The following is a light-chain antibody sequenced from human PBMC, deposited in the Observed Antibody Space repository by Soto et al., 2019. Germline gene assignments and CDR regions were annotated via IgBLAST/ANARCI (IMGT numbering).Light chain of an antibody. CDR2: GAS. V-gene: IGKV3-15*01. CDR1: QSVSSN. CDR3: QQYNNWPPIT. Sequence: IVLTQSTGTLSLSRWERATLCCRASQSVSSNLAWYQQKPGQAPRLLIYGASTRATGIPARFSGSGSGTEFTLTISSLQSEDFAVYYCQQYNNWPPITFGGGTKVDIK. J-gene: IGKJ4*01.